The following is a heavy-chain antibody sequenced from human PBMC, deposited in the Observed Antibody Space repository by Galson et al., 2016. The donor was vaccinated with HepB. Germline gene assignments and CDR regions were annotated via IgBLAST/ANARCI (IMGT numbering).Heavy chain of an antibody. CDR1: GGSISGSSYY. J-gene: IGHJ4*02. CDR3: ARHSGYSSSWYLFEALDY. D-gene: IGHD6-13*01. V-gene: IGHV4-39*01. CDR2: IYYSGST. Sequence: ETLSLTCAVSGGSISGSSYYWGWIRQPPGKGLEWIGSIYYSGSTYYNPSLKSRVTISVDTSKNQFSLKLSSVTAADTAVYYCARHSGYSSSWYLFEALDYWGQGTLVTVSS.